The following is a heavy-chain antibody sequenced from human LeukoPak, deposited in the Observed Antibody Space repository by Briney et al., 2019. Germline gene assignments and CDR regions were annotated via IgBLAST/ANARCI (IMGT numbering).Heavy chain of an antibody. J-gene: IGHJ3*02. D-gene: IGHD5-12*01. V-gene: IGHV1-18*01. CDR3: AREPVDHSHAFDI. CDR2: ISAYNDNT. Sequence: ASVKVSCKASGYTFISYDISWVRQAPGQGLEWMGWISAYNDNTKYAEKFQGRVTMTTDTSTSTAYMELRSLRSDDTAVYYCAREPVDHSHAFDIWGQGTMVTVSS. CDR1: GYTFISYD.